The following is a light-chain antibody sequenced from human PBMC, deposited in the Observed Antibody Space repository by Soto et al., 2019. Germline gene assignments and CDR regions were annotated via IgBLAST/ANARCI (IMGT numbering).Light chain of an antibody. Sequence: DIQMTQSPSRGSAAIGDRVNITCLASHNIDTWLAWYQQKPGEAPNLLIYKASKLENGVPSRFAGFGSGTEFTLSIASLQPDDSATYYCQHYNSYSMTFGQGTKVDI. V-gene: IGKV1-5*03. CDR2: KAS. J-gene: IGKJ1*01. CDR3: QHYNSYSMT. CDR1: HNIDTW.